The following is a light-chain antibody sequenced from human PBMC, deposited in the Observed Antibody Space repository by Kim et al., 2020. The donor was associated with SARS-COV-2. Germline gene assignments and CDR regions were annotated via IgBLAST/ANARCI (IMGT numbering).Light chain of an antibody. J-gene: IGKJ4*01. V-gene: IGKV1-12*01. CDR2: SAS. Sequence: DIQMTQSPSSVSASVGDRVTITCRASQDIKTWLAWYQQKPGTGPNLLIYSASSLKSGVPVRFSGSGSGTDFTLTISTLQPEDVATYFCQQTKSVPVTFGGGTKVEIK. CDR3: QQTKSVPVT. CDR1: QDIKTW.